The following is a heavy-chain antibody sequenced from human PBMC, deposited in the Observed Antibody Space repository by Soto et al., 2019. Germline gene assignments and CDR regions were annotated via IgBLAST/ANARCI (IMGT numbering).Heavy chain of an antibody. D-gene: IGHD3-22*01. CDR2: ISSSGGST. CDR3: AKDRNYYDSGGLDY. V-gene: IGHV3-23*01. Sequence: EVQLLESGGGLVQPGGSLRLSCAASGFTFSSYAMSWVRQAPGKGLEWVSGISSSGGSTYYADSVKGRFTLSRDNSKNTLYLQMNSLRLEDTAVYYCAKDRNYYDSGGLDYWGQGTLVTVSS. J-gene: IGHJ4*02. CDR1: GFTFSSYA.